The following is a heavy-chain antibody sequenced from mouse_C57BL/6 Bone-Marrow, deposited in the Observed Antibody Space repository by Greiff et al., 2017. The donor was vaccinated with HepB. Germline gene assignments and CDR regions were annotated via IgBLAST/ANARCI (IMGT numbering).Heavy chain of an antibody. Sequence: VKLMESGPGLVAPSQSLSITCTVSGFSLTSYAISWVRQPPGKGLEWLGVIWTGGGTNYNSALKSRLSISKDNSKSQVFLKMNSLQTDDTARYYCARITTVVATEYFDVWGTGTTVTVSS. CDR3: ARITTVVATEYFDV. CDR2: IWTGGGT. D-gene: IGHD1-1*01. CDR1: GFSLTSYA. V-gene: IGHV2-9-1*01. J-gene: IGHJ1*03.